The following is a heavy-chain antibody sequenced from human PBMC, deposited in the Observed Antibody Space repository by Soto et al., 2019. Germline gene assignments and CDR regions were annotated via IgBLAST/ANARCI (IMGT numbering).Heavy chain of an antibody. CDR3: ARDTVLTGMFDL. CDR1: GGSIGSYH. D-gene: IGHD4-17*01. Sequence: PSETLSLTCTVSGGSIGSYHWSWVRQPPGKGLEWIASVYYTGTTNYNPSLGSRVTISIDAPENQISLKLTSVTAADTAFYYCARDTVLTGMFDLWGQGTLGTVS. J-gene: IGHJ5*02. CDR2: VYYTGTT. V-gene: IGHV4-59*01.